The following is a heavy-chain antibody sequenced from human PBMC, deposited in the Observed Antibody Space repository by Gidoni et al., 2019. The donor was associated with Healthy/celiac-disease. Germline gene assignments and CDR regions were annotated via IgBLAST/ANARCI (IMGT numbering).Heavy chain of an antibody. J-gene: IGHJ3*02. CDR3: ARDSLPTYYYDSSGYSPDAFDI. CDR1: GFTFSSYS. V-gene: IGHV3-48*02. CDR2: ISSSSSTI. Sequence: EVQLVESGGGWVQPGGSLRLSCAASGFTFSSYSMNWVRQAPGKGLEGVSYISSSSSTIYYADSVKGRFTISRDNAKNSLYLQMNSLRDEDTAVYYCARDSLPTYYYDSSGYSPDAFDIWGQGTMVTVSS. D-gene: IGHD3-22*01.